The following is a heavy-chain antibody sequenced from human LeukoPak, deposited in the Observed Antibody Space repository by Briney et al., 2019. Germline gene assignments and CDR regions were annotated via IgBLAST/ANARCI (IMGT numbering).Heavy chain of an antibody. J-gene: IGHJ4*02. V-gene: IGHV4-59*08. Sequence: SETLSLTCTVSGGSISSYYWSWIRQPPGKGLEWIGYIYYSGSTNYNPSLKSRVTISVDTSKNQFSLKLSSVTAADTAVYYCARRAGVAAVFDYWGQGTLVTVSS. CDR1: GGSISSYY. CDR2: IYYSGST. CDR3: ARRAGVAAVFDY. D-gene: IGHD2-15*01.